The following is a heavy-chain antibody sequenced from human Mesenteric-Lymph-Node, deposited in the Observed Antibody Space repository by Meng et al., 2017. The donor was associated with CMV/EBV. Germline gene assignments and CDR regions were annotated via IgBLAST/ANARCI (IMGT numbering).Heavy chain of an antibody. CDR3: ARASGYGGSRREVYFDY. Sequence: GESLKISCAASGFNFDDYGMNWVRQVPGKGLEWVSGIDWNGGNRGYADSVKGRFTISRDNAKNSLFLQMNSLRAEDTAVYFCARASGYGGSRREVYFDYWGRGTLVTVSS. J-gene: IGHJ4*02. D-gene: IGHD6-6*01. V-gene: IGHV3-20*04. CDR2: IDWNGGNR. CDR1: GFNFDDYG.